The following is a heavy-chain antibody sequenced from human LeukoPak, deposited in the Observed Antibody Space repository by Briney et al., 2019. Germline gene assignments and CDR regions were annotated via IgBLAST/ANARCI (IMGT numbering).Heavy chain of an antibody. D-gene: IGHD3-16*01. Sequence: SETLSLTCTVSGGAINSGHFWNWLRQTPGSGLEYLGYVSYTGITYYNPSLMGRVMSVDTSKKQFSLTLTSVTAADTATYYCARGNDYFDYWGQGSLVTVSS. J-gene: IGHJ4*02. CDR3: ARGNDYFDY. CDR2: VSYTGIT. V-gene: IGHV4-31*03. CDR1: GGAINSGHF.